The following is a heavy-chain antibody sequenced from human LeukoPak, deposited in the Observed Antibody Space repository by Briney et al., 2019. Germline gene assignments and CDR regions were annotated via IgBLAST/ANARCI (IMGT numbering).Heavy chain of an antibody. D-gene: IGHD3-10*01. CDR2: VKQDGSEK. V-gene: IGHV3-7*05. Sequence: GGSLRLSCAASGFTFSSYWMSWVRQAPGKGLEWVANVKQDGSEKYYVDSVKGRFTISRDNAKNSLDLQMNSLRAEDTAVYYCARGHRVLLWFGELFDYWGQGTLVTVSS. CDR3: ARGHRVLLWFGELFDY. CDR1: GFTFSSYW. J-gene: IGHJ4*02.